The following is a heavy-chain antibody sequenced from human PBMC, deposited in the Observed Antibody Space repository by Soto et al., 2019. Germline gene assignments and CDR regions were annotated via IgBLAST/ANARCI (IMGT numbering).Heavy chain of an antibody. CDR2: ISYDGSNK. V-gene: IGHV3-30-3*01. D-gene: IGHD3-3*01. CDR1: GFTFSSYA. Sequence: GGSLRLSCAASGFTFSSYAMHWVRQAPGKGLEWVAVISYDGSNKYHADSVKGRFTISRDNAKKSLSLQMNSLRAEDTAVYYCARRALITIFGVVIPDDAFDIWGQGTMVTVSS. J-gene: IGHJ3*02. CDR3: ARRALITIFGVVIPDDAFDI.